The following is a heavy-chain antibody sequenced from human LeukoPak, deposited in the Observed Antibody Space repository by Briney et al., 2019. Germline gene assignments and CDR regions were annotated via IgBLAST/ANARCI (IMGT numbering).Heavy chain of an antibody. CDR2: IYHSGST. Sequence: SETLSLTCTVSGYSISSGFYWGWIRQPPGKGLECIGSIYHSGSTNYNPSLKSRVTISVDTSKNQFSLKLSSVTAADTAVYYCARARRAYSSSSPFDYWGQGTLVTVSS. J-gene: IGHJ4*02. CDR1: GYSISSGFY. CDR3: ARARRAYSSSSPFDY. D-gene: IGHD6-6*01. V-gene: IGHV4-38-2*02.